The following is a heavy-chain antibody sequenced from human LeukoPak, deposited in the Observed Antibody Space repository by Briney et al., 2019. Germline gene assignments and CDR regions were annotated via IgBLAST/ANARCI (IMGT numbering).Heavy chain of an antibody. CDR3: AKVAYDYDSSGSYYFDY. CDR2: IYYSGST. D-gene: IGHD3-22*01. Sequence: SETLSLTCTVSGGSISSSSYYWGWIRQPPGKGLEWIGSIYYSGSTYYNPSLKGRVTISVDTSKNQFSLKLSSVTAADTAVYYCAKVAYDYDSSGSYYFDYWGQGTLVTVSS. CDR1: GGSISSSSYY. V-gene: IGHV4-39*07. J-gene: IGHJ4*02.